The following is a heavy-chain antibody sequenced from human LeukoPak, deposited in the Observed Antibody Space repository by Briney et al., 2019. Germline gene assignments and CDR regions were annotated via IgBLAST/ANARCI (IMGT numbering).Heavy chain of an antibody. CDR3: ARGRAAAGIPFDY. Sequence: PSETPSLTCTVSGGSISSGSYYWSWIRQPAGKGLEWVGRIYTSGSTNYNPSLKSRVTISVDTSKNQFSLKLSSVTAADTAVYYCARGRAAAGIPFDYWGQGTLVTVSS. J-gene: IGHJ4*02. V-gene: IGHV4-61*02. D-gene: IGHD6-13*01. CDR1: GGSISSGSYY. CDR2: IYTSGST.